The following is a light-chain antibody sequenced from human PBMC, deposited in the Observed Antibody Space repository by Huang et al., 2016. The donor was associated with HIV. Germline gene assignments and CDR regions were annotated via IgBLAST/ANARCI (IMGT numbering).Light chain of an antibody. J-gene: IGKJ2*01. CDR1: QGISNY. Sequence: IQLTQSPSSLSASVGDRVTITCRASQGISNYLAWYQQKPGKAPKLLIFAASTLQSGGPSRFSGSGSGTDFTLTISSLQPEDFATYYCQQLNSFPREYTFGQGTKLEIK. CDR3: QQLNSFPREYT. CDR2: AAS. V-gene: IGKV1-9*01.